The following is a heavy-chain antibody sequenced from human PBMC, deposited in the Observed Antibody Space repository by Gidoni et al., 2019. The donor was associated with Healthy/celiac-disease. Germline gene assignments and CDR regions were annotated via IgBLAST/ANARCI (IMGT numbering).Heavy chain of an antibody. CDR2: IYTSGST. Sequence: QVQLQESGPGLVKPSQTLSLTCTVSGGSISSGSYYWSWIRQPAGKGLEWIGRIYTSGSTNYNPSLKSRVTISVDTSKNQFSLKLSSVTAADTAVYYCARDSIHTFGGKGAFDIWGQGTMVTVSS. CDR3: ARDSIHTFGGKGAFDI. D-gene: IGHD3-16*01. CDR1: GGSISSGSYY. V-gene: IGHV4-61*02. J-gene: IGHJ3*02.